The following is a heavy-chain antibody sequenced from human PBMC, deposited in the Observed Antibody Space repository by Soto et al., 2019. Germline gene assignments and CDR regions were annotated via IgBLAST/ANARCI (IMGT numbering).Heavy chain of an antibody. J-gene: IGHJ4*02. V-gene: IGHV4-61*01. D-gene: IGHD5-18*01. CDR3: ARDIRGYSRAFDY. CDR2: IYSSGST. Sequence: SETLSLTCTVSGDSVSSDSYYWTWIRQPPGKGLEWIGYIYSSGSTKYNPSLKSRVTISLDTSNNQFSLELTSVTAADTAIYYCARDIRGYSRAFDYWGQGALVTVSS. CDR1: GDSVSSDSYY.